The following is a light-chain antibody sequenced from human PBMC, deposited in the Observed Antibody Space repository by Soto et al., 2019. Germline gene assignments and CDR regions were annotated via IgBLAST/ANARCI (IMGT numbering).Light chain of an antibody. CDR1: QSVGRS. J-gene: IGKJ1*01. CDR3: QQYHIWPSWT. V-gene: IGKV3-11*01. CDR2: DAS. Sequence: EIVLTQSPATLSLSPGERATLSCWASQSVGRSLAWYQQKPGQAPRLLINDASNRATGIPARFGGSGSGTDFTLTISSLEPEDFAVYFCQQYHIWPSWTFGQGTKVELK.